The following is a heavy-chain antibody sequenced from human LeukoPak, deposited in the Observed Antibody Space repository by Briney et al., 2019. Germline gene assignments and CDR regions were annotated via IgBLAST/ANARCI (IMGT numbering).Heavy chain of an antibody. CDR2: VNDSGSA. J-gene: IGHJ4*02. CDR1: GGSFSGYY. Sequence: SETLSLTCAVYGGSFSGYYWSWIRQTPLKGLEWLGQVNDSGSANYNPSLRSRVTMSVDTSKNQFSMKLTSVTAADTAVYFCASSYYDTVGFSPFDYWGQGTLVTVSS. CDR3: ASSYYDTVGFSPFDY. D-gene: IGHD3-22*01. V-gene: IGHV4-34*01.